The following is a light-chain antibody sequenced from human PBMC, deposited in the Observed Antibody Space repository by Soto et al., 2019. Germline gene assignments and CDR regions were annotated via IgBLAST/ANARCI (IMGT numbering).Light chain of an antibody. Sequence: EIVLTQSPGTLSLSPGERATLSCRASLSVISSYLAWYQQKTGQAPRLLIYGASSRATGIPDRFSGSGSGTDFTLPISRLEHEDFAVYYCQQYGTTLLYTFGQGTKLEIK. V-gene: IGKV3-20*01. CDR2: GAS. CDR1: LSVISSY. J-gene: IGKJ2*01. CDR3: QQYGTTLLYT.